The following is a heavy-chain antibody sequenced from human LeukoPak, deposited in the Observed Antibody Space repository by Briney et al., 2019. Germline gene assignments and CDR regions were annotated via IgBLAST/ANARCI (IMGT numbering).Heavy chain of an antibody. CDR1: GYSFTSYW. V-gene: IGHV5-51*01. CDR2: NYPGDSDT. D-gene: IGHD3-10*01. CDR3: ARLGGSGSYVVGKSWFDP. Sequence: GESPKISCKGAGYSFTSYWIGWVRHMPGKGLGWRWINYPGDSDTRYSPSFQGQVTISADKSISTAYLQWSSLKASDTAMYYCARLGGSGSYVVGKSWFDPWGQGTLVAVSS. J-gene: IGHJ5*02.